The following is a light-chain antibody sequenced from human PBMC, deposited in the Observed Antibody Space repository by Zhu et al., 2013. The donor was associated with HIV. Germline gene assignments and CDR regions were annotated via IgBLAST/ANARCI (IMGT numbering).Light chain of an antibody. V-gene: IGKV4-1*01. J-gene: IGKJ2*01. CDR1: QSVLYNSNNKNY. Sequence: DIVMTQSPDSLAVSLGERATINCKSSQSVLYNSNNKNYLSWYQQKPGQPPKLLIYWASTRESGVPDRFTGSGSGTDFTLTISSLQADDVAIYYCQQHYSDPPTFGQGTKLEIK. CDR2: WAS. CDR3: QQHYSDPPT.